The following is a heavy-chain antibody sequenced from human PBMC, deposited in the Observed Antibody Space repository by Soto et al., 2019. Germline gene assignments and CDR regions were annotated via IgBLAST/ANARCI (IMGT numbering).Heavy chain of an antibody. V-gene: IGHV1-69*12. Sequence: QVQLVQSGAEVKKPGSSVKVSCKASRGTFSSYAISWVRQAPGQGLEWMGGIIPIFGTANYAQKFQGRVTITADESTSTAYMELSSLRSEDTALYYCAQTLGLAVAGPGRFDLWGRGTLVTVSS. CDR3: AQTLGLAVAGPGRFDL. CDR1: RGTFSSYA. J-gene: IGHJ2*01. D-gene: IGHD6-19*01. CDR2: IIPIFGTA.